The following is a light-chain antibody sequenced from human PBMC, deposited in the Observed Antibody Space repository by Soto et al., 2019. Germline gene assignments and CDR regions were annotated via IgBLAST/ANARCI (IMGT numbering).Light chain of an antibody. CDR3: QQYGGSPGT. V-gene: IGKV3-20*01. CDR1: QSVSSNQ. CDR2: GAS. J-gene: IGKJ1*01. Sequence: EFVLTQSPGTLSLSPGERATLSCRTSQSVSSNQLAWYQQKPGQAPRLLLYGASSRTTGIPDRFSGSGSGTNFTLTISRLETADFAVYYCQQYGGSPGTFGQGTKVEI.